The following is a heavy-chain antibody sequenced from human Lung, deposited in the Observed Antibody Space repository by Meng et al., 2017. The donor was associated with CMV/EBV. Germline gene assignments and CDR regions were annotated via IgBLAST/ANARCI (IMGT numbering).Heavy chain of an antibody. CDR1: GYTFTGYY. J-gene: IGHJ4*02. CDR2: INPNRGGT. V-gene: IGHV1-2*02. Sequence: GYTFTGYYMHWVRQAPGQGLEWMGWINPNRGGTNYAQKFQGRVTMTRDTSISTAYMELSRLRSDDTAVYYCARVDYYDSSGYYNPDYWGQGTLVTVSS. D-gene: IGHD3-22*01. CDR3: ARVDYYDSSGYYNPDY.